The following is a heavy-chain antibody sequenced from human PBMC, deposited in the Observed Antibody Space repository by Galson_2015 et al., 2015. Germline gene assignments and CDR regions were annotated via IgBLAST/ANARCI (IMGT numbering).Heavy chain of an antibody. D-gene: IGHD3-10*01. J-gene: IGHJ6*02. CDR3: ARIPGITMVRGVIIPSHDMDV. V-gene: IGHV2-26*01. CDR1: GFSLSNARMG. CDR2: IFSNDEK. Sequence: PALVKPTQTLTLTCTVSGFSLSNARMGVSWIRQPPGKALEWLAHIFSNDEKSYSTSLKSRLTISKDTSKSQVVLTMTNMDPVDTATYYCARIPGITMVRGVIIPSHDMDVWGQGTTVTVSS.